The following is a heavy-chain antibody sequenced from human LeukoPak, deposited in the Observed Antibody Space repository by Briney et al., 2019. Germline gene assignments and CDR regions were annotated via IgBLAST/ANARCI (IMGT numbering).Heavy chain of an antibody. CDR2: IKQDGSEK. V-gene: IGHV3-7*01. CDR1: GFTFSSYW. CDR3: ARDNPRSYYYYLDV. J-gene: IGHJ6*03. Sequence: GGSLRLSCAASGFTFSSYWMSWVRQAPGKGLEWVANIKQDGSEKYYVDSVKGRFTISRDNAKNSLYLQMNSLRAEDTAVYYCARDNPRSYYYYLDVWGKGTTVTVSS. D-gene: IGHD1-14*01.